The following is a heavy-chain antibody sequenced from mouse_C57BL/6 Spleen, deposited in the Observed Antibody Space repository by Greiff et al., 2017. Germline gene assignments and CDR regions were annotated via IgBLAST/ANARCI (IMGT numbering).Heavy chain of an antibody. J-gene: IGHJ3*01. Sequence: EVKLMESGGGLVKPGGSLKLSCAASGFTFSSYAMSWVRQTPEKRLEWVATISDGGSYTYYPDNVKGRFTISRDNAKNNLYLQMSHLKSEDTAMYYCARENPIYYDYDGWFAYWGQGTLVTVSA. CDR2: ISDGGSYT. D-gene: IGHD2-4*01. V-gene: IGHV5-4*01. CDR1: GFTFSSYA. CDR3: ARENPIYYDYDGWFAY.